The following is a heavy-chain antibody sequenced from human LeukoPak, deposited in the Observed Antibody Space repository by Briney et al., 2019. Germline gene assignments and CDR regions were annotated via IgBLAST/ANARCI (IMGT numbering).Heavy chain of an antibody. J-gene: IGHJ3*02. Sequence: GVSVRLSCAACGFTFNSYAMNWVRQAPGKGLEGVSGITGSGAGTYYADSVKGRFTISKDNSKNTLYLQMYSLRADDTAVYYCAKDRSSSTWLKALFIWGQGTMVTISS. CDR2: ITGSGAGT. D-gene: IGHD6-13*01. CDR1: GFTFNSYA. V-gene: IGHV3-23*01. CDR3: AKDRSSSTWLKALFI.